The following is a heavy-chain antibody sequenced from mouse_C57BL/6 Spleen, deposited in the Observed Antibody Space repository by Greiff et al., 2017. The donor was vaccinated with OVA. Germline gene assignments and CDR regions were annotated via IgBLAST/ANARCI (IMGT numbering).Heavy chain of an antibody. CDR2: INPSTGGT. V-gene: IGHV1-53*01. CDR1: GYTFTSYW. J-gene: IGHJ3*01. CDR3: ARTPYYYGSSYPFAY. D-gene: IGHD1-1*01. Sequence: QVQLQQPGTELVKPGASVKLSCKASGYTFTSYWMHWVKQRPGQGLEWIGNINPSTGGTNYNEKFKSKATLTVDKSSSTAYMQLSSLTSEDSAVYYYARTPYYYGSSYPFAYWGQGTLVTVSA.